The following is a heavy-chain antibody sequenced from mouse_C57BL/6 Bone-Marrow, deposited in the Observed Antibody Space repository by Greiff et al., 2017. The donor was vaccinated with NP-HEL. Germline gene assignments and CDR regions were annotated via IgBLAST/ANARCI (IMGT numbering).Heavy chain of an antibody. CDR1: GFSLTSYG. J-gene: IGHJ4*01. V-gene: IGHV2-5*01. CDR2: IWRGGST. Sequence: VKLVESGPGLVQPSQSLSITCTVSGFSLTSYGVHWVRQSPGKGLEWLGVIWRGGSTDYNAAFMSRLSITKDNSKSQVFFKMNSLQADDTAIYYCAKNYYGSRYYAMDYWGQGTSVTVSS. CDR3: AKNYYGSRYYAMDY. D-gene: IGHD1-1*01.